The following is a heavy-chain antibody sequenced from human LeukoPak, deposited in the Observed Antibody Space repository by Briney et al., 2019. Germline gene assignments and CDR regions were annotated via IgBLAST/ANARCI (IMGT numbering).Heavy chain of an antibody. V-gene: IGHV3-23*01. CDR3: AKEYSSRIAGGSGYN. CDR2: TSGSGGST. Sequence: VGSLILSCASSGFPFVCYALSWVRQAPGKGLEGVSATSGSGGSTYYETAVKRRLTISSDNSKNTLYLQTHSLRAEDTAAYDCAKEYSSRIAGGSGYNWGHRNLVTASS. J-gene: IGHJ4*03. CDR1: GFPFVCYA. D-gene: IGHD1-14*01.